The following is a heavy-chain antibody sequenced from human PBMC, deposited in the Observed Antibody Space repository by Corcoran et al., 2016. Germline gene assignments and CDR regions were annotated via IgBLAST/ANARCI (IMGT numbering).Heavy chain of an antibody. CDR3: ARDRDSSYYDL. CDR1: GFTFRNYG. J-gene: IGHJ2*01. Sequence: HVQLVESGGGVVQPGRSLRLSCAASGFTFRNYGMHWVRQAPGKGLEWVTFIWYDGSNKYYVDSVEGRFTISRDNSKNTLSLQMNSLRAEDTAIYFCARDRDSSYYDLWGRGTLVTVSS. CDR2: IWYDGSNK. V-gene: IGHV3-33*01. D-gene: IGHD2-15*01.